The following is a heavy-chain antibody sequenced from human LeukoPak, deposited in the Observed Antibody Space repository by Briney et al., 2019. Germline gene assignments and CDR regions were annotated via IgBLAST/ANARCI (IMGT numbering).Heavy chain of an antibody. CDR1: GYRFTSYW. V-gene: IGHV5-51*01. CDR3: ARQATSGWQNYYAMDV. Sequence: GESLQISCKGSGYRFTSYWIGWVRQLPGKGLEWMGIIYPSDSDTRYNPSFQGQVTISADKSISTAYLQWSTLKASDTAMYYCARQATSGWQNYYAMDVWGQGTTVTVSS. CDR2: IYPSDSDT. D-gene: IGHD6-19*01. J-gene: IGHJ6*02.